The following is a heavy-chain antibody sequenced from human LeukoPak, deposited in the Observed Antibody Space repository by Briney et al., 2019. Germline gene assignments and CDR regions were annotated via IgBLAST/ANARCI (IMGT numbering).Heavy chain of an antibody. CDR2: ISGSGGNT. CDR1: GFTFSSYA. V-gene: IGHV3-23*01. CDR3: AGSDSKWLVLYYYYYMHV. Sequence: GGSLRLSCAVSGFTFSSYAMTWVRQAPGKGLEWVSAISGSGGNTYYAGSVKGRFTISRDNSKNTLYLQINRLRAEDTAVYYCAGSDSKWLVLYYYYYMHVWGKGTTVTVSS. J-gene: IGHJ6*03. D-gene: IGHD6-19*01.